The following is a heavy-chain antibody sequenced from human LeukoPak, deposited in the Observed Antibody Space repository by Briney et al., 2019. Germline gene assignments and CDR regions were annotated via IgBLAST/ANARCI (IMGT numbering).Heavy chain of an antibody. CDR2: ISSSSSTI. V-gene: IGHV3-48*01. D-gene: IGHD6-13*01. J-gene: IGHJ3*02. CDR1: GFTFSSYS. CDR3: ARDYVPLYSSSWGDAFDI. Sequence: GGSLRLSCAASGFTFSSYSMNWVRQAPGKGLEWVSYISSSSSTIYYADSVKGRFTISRDNAKSSLYLQMNSLRAEDTAVYYCARDYVPLYSSSWGDAFDIWGQGTMVTVSS.